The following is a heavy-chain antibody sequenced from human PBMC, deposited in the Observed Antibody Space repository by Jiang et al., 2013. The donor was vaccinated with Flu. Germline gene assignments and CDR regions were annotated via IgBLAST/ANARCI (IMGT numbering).Heavy chain of an antibody. D-gene: IGHD3-10*01. V-gene: IGHV3-21*01. Sequence: TYYADSLKGRFTISRDNAKNSLYLQMNSLRAEDTAVYYCARDYYGSGSNYYYYYYGMDVWGQGTTVTVSS. CDR2: T. J-gene: IGHJ6*02. CDR3: ARDYYGSGSNYYYYYYGMDV.